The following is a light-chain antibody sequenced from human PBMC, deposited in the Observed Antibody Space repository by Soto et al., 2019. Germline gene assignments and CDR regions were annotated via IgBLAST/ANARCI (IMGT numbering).Light chain of an antibody. J-gene: IGKJ2*01. V-gene: IGKV3-20*01. CDR1: QSVTSSH. CDR3: QQYGSSLPMYT. CDR2: GAS. Sequence: EIVLTQSPGTLSLSPGERATLSCRASQSVTSSHLAWYQQKPGQAPRLLIYGASSRATGIPDRFSGSGSGTDFTLTISRLVPEDFAVYYCQQYGSSLPMYTFGQGTKLEIK.